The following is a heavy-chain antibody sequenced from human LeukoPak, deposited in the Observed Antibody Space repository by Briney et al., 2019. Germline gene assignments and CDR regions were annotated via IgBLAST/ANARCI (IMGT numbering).Heavy chain of an antibody. Sequence: SQTLSLTCTASGGSISSGSYQWSWIRQPAGKGLGWIGRIYASGSTNYNPSLKSRITMAVDTSKKQFSLKVTSATAADTAVYYCATQDRSGAYWYFDLWGRGTLVTVSS. CDR1: GGSISSGSYQ. CDR2: IYASGST. V-gene: IGHV4-61*02. J-gene: IGHJ2*01. CDR3: ATQDRSGAYWYFDL. D-gene: IGHD3-22*01.